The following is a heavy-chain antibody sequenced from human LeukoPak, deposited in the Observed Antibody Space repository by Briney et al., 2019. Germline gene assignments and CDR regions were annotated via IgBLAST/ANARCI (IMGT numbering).Heavy chain of an antibody. Sequence: PGGSLRLSCSVSGLTFSSSDKHWVRQAPGKALEYVSAITFHGRDTYYADSVNGRFTISRDNSKDTLYLQMSYLRPEDTAIYYCVKVGISTYDHWGQGTLVTVSS. V-gene: IGHV3-64D*06. D-gene: IGHD2/OR15-2a*01. CDR1: GLTFSSSD. CDR3: VKVGISTYDH. CDR2: ITFHGRDT. J-gene: IGHJ4*02.